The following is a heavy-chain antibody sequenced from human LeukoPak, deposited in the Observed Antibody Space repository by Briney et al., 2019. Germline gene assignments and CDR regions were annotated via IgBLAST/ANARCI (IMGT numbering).Heavy chain of an antibody. D-gene: IGHD5-24*01. V-gene: IGHV4-59*08. CDR1: GGSISNYY. Sequence: SSETLSLTCSVSGGSISNYYWSWIRQPPGKGLEWIGYMYNSGSTNYNPSLKSRVTIPEDTSKNQFSLKVTSVTAADTAVYYCARHGGGYSFDYWGQGTLVTVSS. CDR2: MYNSGST. CDR3: ARHGGGYSFDY. J-gene: IGHJ4*02.